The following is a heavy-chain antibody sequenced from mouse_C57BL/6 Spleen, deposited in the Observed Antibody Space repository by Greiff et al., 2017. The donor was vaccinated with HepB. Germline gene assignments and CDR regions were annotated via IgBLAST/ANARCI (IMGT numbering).Heavy chain of an antibody. CDR3: ARNFDYYYGSSLYYFDY. V-gene: IGHV5-17*01. J-gene: IGHJ2*01. Sequence: EVKLVESGGGLVKPGGSLKLSCAASGFTFSDYGMHWVRQAPEKGLEWVAYISSGSSTIYYADTVKGRFTISRDNAKNTLFLQMTSLRSEDTAMYYCARNFDYYYGSSLYYFDYWGQGTTLTVSS. CDR2: ISSGSSTI. CDR1: GFTFSDYG. D-gene: IGHD1-1*01.